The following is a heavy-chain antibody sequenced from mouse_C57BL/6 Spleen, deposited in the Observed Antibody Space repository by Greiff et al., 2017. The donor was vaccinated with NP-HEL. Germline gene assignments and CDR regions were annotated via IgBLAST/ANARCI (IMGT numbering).Heavy chain of an antibody. D-gene: IGHD2-3*01. J-gene: IGHJ3*01. Sequence: QVHVKQPGAELVMPGASVKLSCKASGYTFTSYWMHWVKQRPGQGLEWIGEIDPSDSYTNYNQKFKGKSTLTVDKSSSTAYMQLSSLTSEDSAVYYCASQGMDGYSFAYWGQGTLVTVSA. CDR3: ASQGMDGYSFAY. V-gene: IGHV1-69*01. CDR2: IDPSDSYT. CDR1: GYTFTSYW.